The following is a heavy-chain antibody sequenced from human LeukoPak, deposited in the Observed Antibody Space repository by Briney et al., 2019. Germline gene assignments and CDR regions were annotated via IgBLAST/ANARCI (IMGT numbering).Heavy chain of an antibody. V-gene: IGHV3-48*03. D-gene: IGHD6-19*01. CDR3: ATAVAGTGEDY. CDR2: ISSSGSTI. Sequence: GGSLRLSCAASGFTFSSYDMHWVRQAPGKGLEWVSYISSSGSTIYYADSVKGRFTISRDNAKNSLYLQMNSLRAEDTAVYYCATAVAGTGEDYWGQGTLVTVSS. CDR1: GFTFSSYD. J-gene: IGHJ4*02.